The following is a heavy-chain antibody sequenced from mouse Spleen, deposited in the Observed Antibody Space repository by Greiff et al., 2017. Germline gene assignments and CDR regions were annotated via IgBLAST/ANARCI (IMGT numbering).Heavy chain of an antibody. CDR1: GFTFSSYA. CDR2: ISSGGDYI. D-gene: IGHD1-1*01. J-gene: IGHJ2*01. CDR3: TRVGGSSYNYFDY. V-gene: IGHV5-9-1*02. Sequence: EVKVVESGEGLVKPGGSLKLSCAASGFTFSSYAMSWVRQTPEKRLEWVAYISSGGDYIYYADTVKGRFTISRDNARNTLYLQMSSLKSEDTAMYYCTRVGGSSYNYFDYWGQGTTLTVSS.